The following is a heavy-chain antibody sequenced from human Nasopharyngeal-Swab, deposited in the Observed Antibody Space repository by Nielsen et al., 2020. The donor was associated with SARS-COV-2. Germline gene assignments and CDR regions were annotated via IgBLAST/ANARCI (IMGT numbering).Heavy chain of an antibody. CDR1: SGSFSDYS. CDR3: ARDGLDYDFWSAYFMDV. V-gene: IGHV4-34*01. D-gene: IGHD3-3*01. CDR2: INHSGST. J-gene: IGHJ6*02. Sequence: SETLSLTCAVFSGSFSDYSWTWIRQPPGRGLEWIGEINHSGSTKYNPSLKSRVTISIDTSKNQFSLKLRSVTAADTAVYYCARDGLDYDFWSAYFMDVWGQGTTVTVSS.